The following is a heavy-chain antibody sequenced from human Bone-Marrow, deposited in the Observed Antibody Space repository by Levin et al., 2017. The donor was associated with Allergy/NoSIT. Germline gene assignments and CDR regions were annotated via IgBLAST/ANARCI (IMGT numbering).Heavy chain of an antibody. CDR2: IRSKPSGGTT. D-gene: IGHD6-19*01. CDR3: TRGSGWHEY. V-gene: IGHV3-49*04. J-gene: IGHJ4*02. CDR1: GFTFSDVV. Sequence: RLSCTTSGFTFSDVVISWVRLAPGKGPEWVGFIRSKPSGGTTEYAASVKGRFTISRDESKSIAYLEMNSLKVEDTALYYCTRGSGWHEYWGQGTLVTVSS.